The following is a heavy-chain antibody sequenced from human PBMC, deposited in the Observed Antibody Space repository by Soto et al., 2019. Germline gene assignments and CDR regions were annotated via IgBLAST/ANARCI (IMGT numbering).Heavy chain of an antibody. CDR2: IYHSGST. Sequence: PSETLSLTCAVSGYSISSGYSWGWIRQPPGKGLEWIGSIYHSGSTYYNPSLKSRVTISLDTSKTQFSLKLSSVPAEDTAVYYCARAPKKNWFDPWGQGTLVAVSS. CDR3: ARAPKKNWFDP. V-gene: IGHV4-38-2*01. CDR1: GYSISSGYS. J-gene: IGHJ5*02.